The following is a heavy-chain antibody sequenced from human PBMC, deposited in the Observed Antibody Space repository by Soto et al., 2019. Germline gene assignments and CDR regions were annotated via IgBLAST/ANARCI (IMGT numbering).Heavy chain of an antibody. D-gene: IGHD3-9*01. CDR2: ISAYNGNT. J-gene: IGHJ5*02. CDR1: GYTFTSYC. Sequence: VASVKVSCKASGYTFTSYCISWVRQAPGQGLEWMGWISAYNGNTNYAQKLQGRVTMTTDTSTSTAYTELRSLRSDDTAVYYCARDALYTLSEDILTASWFDPWGQGTLVTVSS. CDR3: ARDALYTLSEDILTASWFDP. V-gene: IGHV1-18*01.